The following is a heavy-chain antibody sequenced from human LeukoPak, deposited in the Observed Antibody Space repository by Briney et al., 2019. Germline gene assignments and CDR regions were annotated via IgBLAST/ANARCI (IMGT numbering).Heavy chain of an antibody. V-gene: IGHV3-30*18. D-gene: IGHD4-11*01. CDR2: ISYDGSNK. CDR3: AKGSDYRKVDYFDY. J-gene: IGHJ4*02. CDR1: GFTFSSYG. Sequence: GGSLRLSCAASGFTFSSYGMHWVRQAPGKGLEWVAVISYDGSNKYYADSVKGRFTISRDNSKNTLYLQMNSLRAEDTAVYYCAKGSDYRKVDYFDYWGQGTLVTVSS.